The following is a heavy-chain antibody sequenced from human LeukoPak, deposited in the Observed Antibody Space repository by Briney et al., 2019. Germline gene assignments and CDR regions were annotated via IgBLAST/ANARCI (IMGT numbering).Heavy chain of an antibody. V-gene: IGHV1-2*02. CDR1: GYTFTNYY. D-gene: IGHD3-10*01. CDR3: ARDSDPTYYFDSGSYHTY. J-gene: IGHJ4*02. CDR2: INPNSGGT. Sequence: ASVKVSCKASGYTFTNYYMRWVRQAPGQGLEWMGWINPNSGGTNYAQKFQGRVTMTRDTSISTAYMELSRLKSDDTAVYYCARDSDPTYYFDSGSYHTYWGQGTLVTVSP.